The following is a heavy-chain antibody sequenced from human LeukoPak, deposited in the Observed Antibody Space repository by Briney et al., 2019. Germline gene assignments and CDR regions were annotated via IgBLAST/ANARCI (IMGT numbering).Heavy chain of an antibody. V-gene: IGHV3-23*01. CDR3: AKEWRSAPLLYAALDI. CDR1: GFTFSTYA. D-gene: IGHD2/OR15-2a*01. Sequence: GGSLRLSCAASGFTFSTYAMSWVRQAPGKGLEWVSAISLSGGGAYYADSVEGRFTISRDISKKTLYLQMNSLRVEDTAVYYCAKEWRSAPLLYAALDIWGQGTMVTVSS. CDR2: ISLSGGGA. J-gene: IGHJ3*02.